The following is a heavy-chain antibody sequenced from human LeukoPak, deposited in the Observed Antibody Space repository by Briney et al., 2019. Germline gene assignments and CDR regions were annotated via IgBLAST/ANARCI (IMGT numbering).Heavy chain of an antibody. CDR3: AREATYSRSVDY. J-gene: IGHJ4*02. V-gene: IGHV1-2*02. CDR1: GYTFTGYY. D-gene: IGHD6-13*01. Sequence: ASVKVSCKASGYTFTGYYMHWVRQATGQGLEWMGWVNPNSGGTNYAQKFQGRVTMTRDTSISTAYMELSRLRSDDTAVYYCAREATYSRSVDYWGQGTLVTVSS. CDR2: VNPNSGGT.